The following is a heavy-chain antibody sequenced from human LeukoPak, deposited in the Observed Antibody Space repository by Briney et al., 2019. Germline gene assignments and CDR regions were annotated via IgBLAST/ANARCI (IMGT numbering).Heavy chain of an antibody. Sequence: GESLKISCKRSGFNFTAYWIAWVRQMPGKGLEWMGISHPINSDTKYSPSFQGQVTISADKSSSTAYLQWNSLKASDTAMYYCARHQYYYDSSGNYGWFDSWGQGTLVTVSS. V-gene: IGHV5-51*01. CDR2: SHPINSDT. J-gene: IGHJ5*01. CDR1: GFNFTAYW. D-gene: IGHD3-22*01. CDR3: ARHQYYYDSSGNYGWFDS.